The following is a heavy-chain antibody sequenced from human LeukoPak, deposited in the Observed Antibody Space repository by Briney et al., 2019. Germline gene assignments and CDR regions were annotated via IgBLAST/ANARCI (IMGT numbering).Heavy chain of an antibody. CDR1: GDSVSSNSAS. D-gene: IGHD3-10*01. J-gene: IGHJ4*02. V-gene: IGHV6-1*01. CDR2: TYYRSKWSI. CDR3: ARGTGVNFDY. Sequence: SQTLSLTCAISGDSVSSNSASWNWIRQSPSRGLEWLGRTYYRSKWSIDYAVSVQSRMTISPNTSKNQFSLQLNSVTPEDTAVYYCARGTGVNFDYWGQGTQVTVSS.